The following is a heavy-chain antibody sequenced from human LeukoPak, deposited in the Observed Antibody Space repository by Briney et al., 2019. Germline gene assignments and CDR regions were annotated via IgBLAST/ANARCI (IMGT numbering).Heavy chain of an antibody. Sequence: PSDTLSLTCIVSGGSISSYYWSWIRQPAGKGLEWIGRINTSGTTNYNPSLKSRVTMSVDTSKNQFSLKLTSVTAADTAVYYCARDPYCNNGVCSTYWGQGTLVTVSS. CDR3: ARDPYCNNGVCSTY. J-gene: IGHJ4*02. V-gene: IGHV4-4*07. CDR2: INTSGTT. CDR1: GGSISSYY. D-gene: IGHD2-8*01.